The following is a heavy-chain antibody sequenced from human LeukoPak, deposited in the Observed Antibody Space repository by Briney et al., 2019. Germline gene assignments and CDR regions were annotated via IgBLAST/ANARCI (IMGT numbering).Heavy chain of an antibody. J-gene: IGHJ4*02. CDR2: INHSGST. D-gene: IGHD3-22*01. V-gene: IGHV4-34*01. CDR3: ARHDTYYYDSSGYYHAYYFDY. CDR1: GGSFSGYY. Sequence: SETLSLTCAVYGGSFSGYYWSWIRQPPGKGLEWIGEINHSGSTNYNPSLKSRVTISVDTSKNQFSLKLSSVTAADTAVYYCARHDTYYYDSSGYYHAYYFDYWGQGTLVTVSS.